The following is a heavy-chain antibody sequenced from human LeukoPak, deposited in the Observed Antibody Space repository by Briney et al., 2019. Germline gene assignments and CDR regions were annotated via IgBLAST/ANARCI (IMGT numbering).Heavy chain of an antibody. V-gene: IGHV3-21*01. CDR3: ARGSDQLLQYDY. J-gene: IGHJ4*02. D-gene: IGHD2-2*01. CDR2: ISSSSSYI. CDR1: GFTFSIYS. Sequence: GGSLRLSCAASGFTFSIYSMNWVRQAPGKGLEWVSSISSSSSYIYYADSVKGRFTISRDNAKNSLYLQMNSLRAEDTAVYYCARGSDQLLQYDYWGQGTLVTVAS.